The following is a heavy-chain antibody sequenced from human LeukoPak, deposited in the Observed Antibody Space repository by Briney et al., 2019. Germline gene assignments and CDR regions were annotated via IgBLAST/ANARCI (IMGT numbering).Heavy chain of an antibody. CDR2: INANSGGT. CDR3: ARASGDFCTNSTCFKSLYYYYMDV. D-gene: IGHD2-8*01. Sequence: ASVKVSCKASGYTFTGYYMHWVRQAPGQGLEWMGWINANSGGTNYAQKFQGRATMTRDTSISTAYMELNRLRSDDTAVYYCARASGDFCTNSTCFKSLYYYYMDVWGKGTTVTVSS. J-gene: IGHJ6*03. V-gene: IGHV1-2*02. CDR1: GYTFTGYY.